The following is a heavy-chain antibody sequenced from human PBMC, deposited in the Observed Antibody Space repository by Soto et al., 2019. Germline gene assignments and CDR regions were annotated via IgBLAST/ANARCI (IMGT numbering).Heavy chain of an antibody. D-gene: IGHD2-21*01. CDR1: GFTFSDYA. V-gene: IGHV3-23*01. CDR3: AKGRPGVAAAPDN. J-gene: IGHJ4*02. Sequence: PGGSLRLSCAASGFTFSDYAMAWVRRAPGKGLEWVSSASGSGSGTYYADSVKGRFTISRDNSKNTLVLHMTNLRAGDTALYFCAKGRPGVAAAPDNWGQGTLVTVSS. CDR2: ASGSGSGT.